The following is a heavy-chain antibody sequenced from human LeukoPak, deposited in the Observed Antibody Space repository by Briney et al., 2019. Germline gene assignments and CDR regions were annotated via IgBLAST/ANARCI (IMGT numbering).Heavy chain of an antibody. CDR2: IYPGDSDT. CDR3: ARAGSGYSSGWAFDY. D-gene: IGHD6-19*01. CDR1: GYSFTSYW. Sequence: GESLKISCKGSGYSFTSYWIGWVRQMPGKGLEWMGIIYPGDSDTRYSPSFQGQVTISADKSISTAYLQWSSLKASDTAMYYCARAGSGYSSGWAFDYWGQGTLVTVSS. V-gene: IGHV5-51*01. J-gene: IGHJ4*02.